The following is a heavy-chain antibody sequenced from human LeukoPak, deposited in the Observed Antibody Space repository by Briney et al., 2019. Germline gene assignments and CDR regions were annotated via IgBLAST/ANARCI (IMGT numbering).Heavy chain of an antibody. J-gene: IGHJ4*02. CDR1: GFTFSNAW. V-gene: IGHV3-15*01. D-gene: IGHD3-22*01. CDR3: TTADSYYYDSSGYFPYFDY. CDR2: IKSKTDGGTT. Sequence: GGSLRLSCAASGFTFSNAWMSWVRQAPGKGLEWVGRIKSKTDGGTTDYAAPVKGRFTISRDDSKNTLYLQMNSLKTEDTAVYYCTTADSYYYDSSGYFPYFDYWGQGTLVTVSS.